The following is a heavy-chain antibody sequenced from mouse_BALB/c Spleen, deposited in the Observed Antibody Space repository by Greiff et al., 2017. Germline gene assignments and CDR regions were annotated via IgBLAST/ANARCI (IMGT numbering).Heavy chain of an antibody. D-gene: IGHD2-1*01. CDR3: ARQNYPYYFDY. V-gene: IGHV5-12-2*01. CDR1: GFTFSSYT. CDR2: ISNGGGST. Sequence: EVQRVESGGGLVPPGGSLKLSCAASGFTFSSYTMSWVRQTPEKRLEWVAYISNGGGSTYYPDTVKGRFTISRDNAKNTLYLQMSSLKSEDTAMYYCARQNYPYYFDYWGQGTTLTVSS. J-gene: IGHJ2*01.